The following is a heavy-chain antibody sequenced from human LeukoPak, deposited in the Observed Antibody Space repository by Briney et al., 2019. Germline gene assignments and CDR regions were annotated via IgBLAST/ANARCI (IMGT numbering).Heavy chain of an antibody. CDR1: GGSVSSTTYY. CDR2: VYYTGST. CDR3: ARLSKGRYFDYIFEY. Sequence: PSETLSLTCTVSGGSVSSTTYYWGWIRQPPGVGLEWIANVYYTGSTYCNPSLKSRVTMSVDTSKSQFSLTMTSVTAAETAVYYCARLSKGRYFDYIFEYWGQGTLATVSS. D-gene: IGHD3-9*01. J-gene: IGHJ4*02. V-gene: IGHV4-39*01.